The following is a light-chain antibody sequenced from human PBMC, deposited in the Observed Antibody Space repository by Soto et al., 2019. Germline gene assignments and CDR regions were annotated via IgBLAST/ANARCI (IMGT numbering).Light chain of an antibody. CDR2: GAS. J-gene: IGKJ4*01. CDR3: QQYNDWPPVT. Sequence: EIVMTQSPATLSVSPGEGATLSCRASQSVSSNFAWYQQKPGQAPRLLIYGASTRATGIPARFSGRGSGTEFTLTISSLQSEDFAVYYCQQYNDWPPVTLGGGTKVDIK. V-gene: IGKV3-15*01. CDR1: QSVSSN.